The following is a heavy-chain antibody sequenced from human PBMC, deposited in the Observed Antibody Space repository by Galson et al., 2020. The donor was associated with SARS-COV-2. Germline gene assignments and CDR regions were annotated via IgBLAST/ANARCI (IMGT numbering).Heavy chain of an antibody. CDR2: ILYDGSEE. CDR3: GKDSERCSGGSCDQYYYYGMDV. Sequence: GGSLRLSCAASGFTFSSYGMHWVRQAPGKGLEWVAVILYDGSEEFYADSVTGRFTISRDNSKSTLYLQMNSLRPDDTAVYYCGKDSERCSGGSCDQYYYYGMDVWGRGTTVTVSS. J-gene: IGHJ6*02. V-gene: IGHV3-30*18. D-gene: IGHD2-15*01. CDR1: GFTFSSYG.